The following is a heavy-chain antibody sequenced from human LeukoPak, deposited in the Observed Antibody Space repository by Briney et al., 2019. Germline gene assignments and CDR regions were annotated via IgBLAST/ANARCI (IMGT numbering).Heavy chain of an antibody. CDR2: IDKDGDEK. J-gene: IGHJ6*03. CDR1: GFTFTSFY. CDR3: ARVFGYYYYYLDV. V-gene: IGHV3-7*04. Sequence: GGSLRLSCAATGFTFTSFYMNWVRQAPGKGLEWVATIDKDGDEKHYVESVKGRFTISRDNARNSLYLEMNSLRTEDTAVYYCARVFGYYYYYLDVWGKGTPVIISS. D-gene: IGHD3-3*01.